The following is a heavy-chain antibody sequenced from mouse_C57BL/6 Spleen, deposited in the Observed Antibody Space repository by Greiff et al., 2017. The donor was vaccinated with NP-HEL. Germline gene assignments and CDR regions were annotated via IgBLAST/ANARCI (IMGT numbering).Heavy chain of an antibody. CDR2: IRSKSSNYAT. CDR3: GREGGYDYDGMDAMDY. Sequence: VQLVESGGGLVQPKGSLKLSCAASGFTFNTYAMHWVRQAPGKGLEWVARIRSKSSNYATYYADSVKDRFTISRDDPQSMLSLQMNNLKTEDTAMYYCGREGGYDYDGMDAMDYWGQGTSVTVSS. J-gene: IGHJ4*01. V-gene: IGHV10-3*01. D-gene: IGHD2-4*01. CDR1: GFTFNTYA.